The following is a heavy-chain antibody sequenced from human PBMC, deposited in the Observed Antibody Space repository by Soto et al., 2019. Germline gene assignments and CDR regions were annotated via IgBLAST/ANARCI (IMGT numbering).Heavy chain of an antibody. Sequence: PSETLSLTCAVYGGSFSTSNYYWGWIRQPPGKGLEWIGNIFYGGGTGVTYYTPSLKSRVIISVETYKNQFSLKLRSITAADTAFYFCARRGGGDSLFDSWGQGKLVTVSS. J-gene: IGHJ4*02. CDR3: ARRGGGDSLFDS. CDR2: IFYGGGTGVT. D-gene: IGHD4-17*01. CDR1: GGSFSTSNYY. V-gene: IGHV4-39*01.